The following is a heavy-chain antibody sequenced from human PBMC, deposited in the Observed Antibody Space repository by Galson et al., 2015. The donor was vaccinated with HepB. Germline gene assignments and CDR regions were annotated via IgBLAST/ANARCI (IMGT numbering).Heavy chain of an antibody. CDR3: ARDLGDIMVTIFFDY. J-gene: IGHJ4*02. CDR1: GYTFTDFG. Sequence: SVKVSCKASGYTFTDFGISWVRQAPGQGLEWMGWISAYNGNTNTNYAQKFQGRVTMTTDSSTSTAYMELRSLRSDDTAVYYCARDLGDIMVTIFFDYWGQGTLVTVSS. D-gene: IGHD5-12*01. CDR2: ISAYNGNTNT. V-gene: IGHV1-18*04.